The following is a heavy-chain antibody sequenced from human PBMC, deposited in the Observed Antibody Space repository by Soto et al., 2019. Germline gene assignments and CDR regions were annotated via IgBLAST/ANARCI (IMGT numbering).Heavy chain of an antibody. D-gene: IGHD5-18*01. CDR3: ASDRGYTYGIDY. J-gene: IGHJ4*02. CDR2: IYHSGST. CDR1: FGSITSNYW. V-gene: IGHV4-4*02. Sequence: SETLSLTCAVSFGSITSNYWWSWVRQPPGKGLEWIGEIYHSGSTNYNPSLKSRVTISVDKSKNQFSLKLTSVTAADTAAYFCASDRGYTYGIDYWGQGTLVTVSS.